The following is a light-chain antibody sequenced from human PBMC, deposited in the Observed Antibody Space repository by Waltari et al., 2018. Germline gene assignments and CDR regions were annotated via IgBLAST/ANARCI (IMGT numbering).Light chain of an antibody. CDR3: QQSYSTPT. V-gene: IGKV1-39*01. Sequence: DIQLIQSLSTLSASVGERVTITCRASQSISSYLNWYQQKPGKSPKLLIYAAYSLQSAVPSRFTGSESGTDLTLTISSLQPKDFATYDCQQSYSTPTFGQGTRLEIK. CDR2: AAY. CDR1: QSISSY. J-gene: IGKJ5*01.